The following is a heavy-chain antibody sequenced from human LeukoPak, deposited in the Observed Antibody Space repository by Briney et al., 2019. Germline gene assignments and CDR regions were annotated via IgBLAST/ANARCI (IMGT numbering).Heavy chain of an antibody. V-gene: IGHV3-23*01. Sequence: PGGSLRLSCAASGFTFSSYAMSWVRQAPGKGLEWVSAISGSGGSTYYADFVKGRFTISRDNSKNTLYLQMNSLRAEDTAVYYCAKVREVGFLEWSPNWFDPWGQGTLVTVSS. D-gene: IGHD3-3*01. CDR2: ISGSGGST. J-gene: IGHJ5*02. CDR3: AKVREVGFLEWSPNWFDP. CDR1: GFTFSSYA.